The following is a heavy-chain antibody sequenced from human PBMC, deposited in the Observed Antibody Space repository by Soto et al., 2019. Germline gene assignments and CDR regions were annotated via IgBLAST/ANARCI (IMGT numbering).Heavy chain of an antibody. CDR2: INPSGGSS. CDR1: GYTFTSYD. Sequence: ASVKVSCKAPGYTFTSYDIHWVRQAPGQGLEWIGIINPSGGSSSYAQKFQGRVTMTRDTSTSSVYMELSSLKSEDTAVDYCARVVRDIWSGYAKYNWFDPWGQGTLVTVSS. J-gene: IGHJ5*02. D-gene: IGHD3-3*01. CDR3: ARVVRDIWSGYAKYNWFDP. V-gene: IGHV1-46*01.